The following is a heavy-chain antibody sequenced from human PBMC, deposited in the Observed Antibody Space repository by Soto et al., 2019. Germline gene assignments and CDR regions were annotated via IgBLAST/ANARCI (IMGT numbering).Heavy chain of an antibody. CDR2: IYYSGST. J-gene: IGHJ5*02. CDR3: ASSIAAAANDDWFDP. V-gene: IGHV4-59*01. D-gene: IGHD6-13*01. CDR1: GGSISSYY. Sequence: PSETLSLTCTVSGGSISSYYWSWIRQPPGKGLEWIGYIYYSGSTNYNPSLKSRVTISVDTSKNQFSLKLSSVTAADTAVYYCASSIAAAANDDWFDPWGQGTLVTVSS.